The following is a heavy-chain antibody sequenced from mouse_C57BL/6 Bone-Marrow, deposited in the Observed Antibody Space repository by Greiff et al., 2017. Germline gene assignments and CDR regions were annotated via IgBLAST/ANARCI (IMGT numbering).Heavy chain of an antibody. CDR3: ARWTGPWFAY. J-gene: IGHJ3*01. V-gene: IGHV1-64*01. CDR1: GYTFTSYW. Sequence: QVNVKQPGAELVKPGASVKLSCKASGYTFTSYWMHWVKQRPGQGLEWIGMIHPNSGSTNYNEKFKSKATLTVDKSSSTAYMQLSSLTSEDSAVYYCARWTGPWFAYWGQGTLVTVSA. D-gene: IGHD4-1*01. CDR2: IHPNSGST.